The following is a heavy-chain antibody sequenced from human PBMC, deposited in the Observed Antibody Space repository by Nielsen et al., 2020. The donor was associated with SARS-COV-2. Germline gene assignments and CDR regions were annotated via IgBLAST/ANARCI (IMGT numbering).Heavy chain of an antibody. D-gene: IGHD3-10*01. CDR2: IYYSGDT. CDR3: ARATYGSGSYSLRGEIPYNYYYVDV. J-gene: IGHJ6*03. Sequence: WIRQPPGKGLEWIGYIYYSGDTNFNPSLQSRVTISLDTSVNQFSLRLKSVTAADTAVYYCARATYGSGSYSLRGEIPYNYYYVDVWGKGTTVTVSS. V-gene: IGHV4-59*01.